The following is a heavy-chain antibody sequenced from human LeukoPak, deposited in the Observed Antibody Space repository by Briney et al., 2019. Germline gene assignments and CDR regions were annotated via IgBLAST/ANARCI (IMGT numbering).Heavy chain of an antibody. CDR2: INPNTGGT. J-gene: IGHJ5*02. D-gene: IGHD2-2*01. Sequence: GASVKVSCKASGYTFTGYYLHWVRQAPGQGLEWMGWINPNTGGTNYAQNFQGRVTMTRGTTISTAYMEVTRLRSDDTAVYYCARALVPAAQRLSSWGQGTLVTVSS. V-gene: IGHV1-2*02. CDR1: GYTFTGYY. CDR3: ARALVPAAQRLSS.